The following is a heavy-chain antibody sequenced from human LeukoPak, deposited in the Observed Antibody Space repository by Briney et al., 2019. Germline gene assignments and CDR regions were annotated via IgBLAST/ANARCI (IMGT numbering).Heavy chain of an antibody. Sequence: GGSLRLSCAASGFTFRNYVIHWVRQAPGKGLEWVAVTSSDLNVKLYADSVKGRFTISGDNSRSTLYLQMNSLRPEDTAIYYCAREGYYGSGSPPSLYFDYWGQGTLVTVSS. CDR1: GFTFRNYV. CDR3: AREGYYGSGSPPSLYFDY. CDR2: TSSDLNVK. V-gene: IGHV3-30-3*01. D-gene: IGHD3-10*01. J-gene: IGHJ4*02.